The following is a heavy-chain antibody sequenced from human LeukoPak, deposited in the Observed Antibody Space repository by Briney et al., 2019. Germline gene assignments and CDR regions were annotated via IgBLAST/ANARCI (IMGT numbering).Heavy chain of an antibody. V-gene: IGHV1-18*01. CDR1: GYTFTNYI. Sequence: ASVKVSCKASGYTFTNYIISWVRQAPGQGLEWMGRINAYNGNTNYAQKLQGRVTMTTDTSTATAYMELRSLRSDDTAVYYCARGGNYFRFDPWGQGTLVTVSS. CDR2: INAYNGNT. D-gene: IGHD1-26*01. CDR3: ARGGNYFRFDP. J-gene: IGHJ5*02.